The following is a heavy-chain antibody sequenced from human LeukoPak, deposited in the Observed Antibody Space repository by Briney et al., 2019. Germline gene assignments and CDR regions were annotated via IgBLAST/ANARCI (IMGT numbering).Heavy chain of an antibody. Sequence: SETLSLTCTVSGGSISSYYWSWIRQPPGKGLEWIGYIYYSGSTNYNPSLKSRVTISVDTSKNHFSLKLSSVTAADTAVYYCARGDTAMALYFDYWGQGTLVTVSS. CDR3: ARGDTAMALYFDY. CDR2: IYYSGST. J-gene: IGHJ4*02. V-gene: IGHV4-59*01. D-gene: IGHD5-18*01. CDR1: GGSISSYY.